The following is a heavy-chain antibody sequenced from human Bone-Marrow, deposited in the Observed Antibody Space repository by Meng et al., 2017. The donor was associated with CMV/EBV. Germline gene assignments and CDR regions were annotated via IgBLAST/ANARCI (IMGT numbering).Heavy chain of an antibody. Sequence: GESLKISCAASGFNFNGHSLNWVRQAPGKGLEWVSSISINRNYKHYADSVKGRFFISTDDAKSSLFLQMDSLRAEDTATYYCARDGDLWAGSNFDYWGPGKLVTVSS. D-gene: IGHD3/OR15-3a*01. CDR2: ISINRNYK. CDR1: GFNFNGHS. CDR3: ARDGDLWAGSNFDY. V-gene: IGHV3-21*06. J-gene: IGHJ4*02.